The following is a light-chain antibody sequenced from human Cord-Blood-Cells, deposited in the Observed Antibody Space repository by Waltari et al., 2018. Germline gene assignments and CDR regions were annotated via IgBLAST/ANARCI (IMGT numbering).Light chain of an antibody. CDR3: CSYAGSSTFVV. Sequence: QSALTQPACVSGSPGQSLTISCTGTSSDVGSYNLVSWYQQHPGKAPKLMIYEGSKRPSGVSNRFSGSKSGNTASLTISGLQAEDEADYYCCSYAGSSTFVVFGGGTKLTVL. CDR1: SSDVGSYNL. V-gene: IGLV2-23*03. CDR2: EGS. J-gene: IGLJ2*01.